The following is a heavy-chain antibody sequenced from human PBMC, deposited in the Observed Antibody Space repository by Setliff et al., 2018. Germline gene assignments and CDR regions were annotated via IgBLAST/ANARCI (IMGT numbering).Heavy chain of an antibody. J-gene: IGHJ6*03. CDR2: INTITGNP. V-gene: IGHV7-4-1*02. CDR1: GYTFSSYA. Sequence: ASVKVSCKASGYTFSSYAMNWVRQAPGQGLEWMGRINTITGNPTYAQGFTGRFVFSLDTSVGTAYLQISSLKAEDTAIYYCARGSRFGTIVYKGDYYMDVWGKGTTVTVSS. D-gene: IGHD3-10*01. CDR3: ARGSRFGTIVYKGDYYMDV.